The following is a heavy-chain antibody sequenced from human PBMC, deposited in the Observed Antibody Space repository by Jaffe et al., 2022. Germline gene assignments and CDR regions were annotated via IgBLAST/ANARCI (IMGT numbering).Heavy chain of an antibody. CDR2: ISYDGSNK. Sequence: QVQLVESGGGVVQPGRSLRLSCAASGFTFSSYGMHWVRQAPGKGLEWVAVISYDGSNKYYADSVKGRFTISRDNSKNTLYLQMNSLRAEDTAVYYCAKGDRDMDVWGKGTTVTVSS. CDR1: GFTFSSYG. V-gene: IGHV3-30*18. CDR3: AKGDRDMDV. J-gene: IGHJ6*03. D-gene: IGHD2-15*01.